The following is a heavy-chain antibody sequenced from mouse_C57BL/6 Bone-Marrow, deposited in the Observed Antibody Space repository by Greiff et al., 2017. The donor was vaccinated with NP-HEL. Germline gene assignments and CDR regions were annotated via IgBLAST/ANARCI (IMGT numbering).Heavy chain of an antibody. CDR1: GYTFTSYW. Sequence: QVQLKQPGAELVKPGASVKMSCKASGYTFTSYWITWVKQRPGQGLEWIGDIYPGSGSTNYNEKFKSKATLTVDTSSSTAYMQLSSLTSEDSAVYSCARGGHYYGIPFAYWGQGTLVTVSA. J-gene: IGHJ3*01. D-gene: IGHD1-1*01. CDR3: ARGGHYYGIPFAY. V-gene: IGHV1-55*01. CDR2: IYPGSGST.